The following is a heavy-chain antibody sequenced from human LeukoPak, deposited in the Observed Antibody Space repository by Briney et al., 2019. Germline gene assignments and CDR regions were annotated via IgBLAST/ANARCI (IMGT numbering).Heavy chain of an antibody. Sequence: PSETLSLTCTVSGGSISSYYWSWIRQPAGKGLEWIGRIYTSGSTNYNPSLKSRVTMSVDTSKNQFSLKLSSVTAADTAVYYCAREEVGPDILTGTHDYWGQGTLVTVSS. CDR2: IYTSGST. CDR1: GGSISSYY. V-gene: IGHV4-4*07. CDR3: AREEVGPDILTGTHDY. J-gene: IGHJ4*02. D-gene: IGHD3-9*01.